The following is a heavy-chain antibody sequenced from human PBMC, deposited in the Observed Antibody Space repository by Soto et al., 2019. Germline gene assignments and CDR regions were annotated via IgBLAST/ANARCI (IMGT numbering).Heavy chain of an antibody. CDR1: GFSISADGVG. CDR3: AHSRRRVSCSGGNCYHFDS. J-gene: IGHJ4*02. D-gene: IGHD2-15*01. Sequence: QITLKESGPALVKPTQTLTLTCSCSGFSISADGVGVGWIRQPPGKALEWLAILYWDDDKRYSPSLNSRLTITTDTSRNQVVLTMTTVDPVDTATYFCAHSRRRVSCSGGNCYHFDSWGQGTLVTVSS. CDR2: LYWDDDK. V-gene: IGHV2-5*02.